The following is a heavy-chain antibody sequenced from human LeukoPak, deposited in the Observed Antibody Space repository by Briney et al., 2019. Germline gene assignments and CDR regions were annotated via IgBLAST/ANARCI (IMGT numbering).Heavy chain of an antibody. Sequence: SSETLPLTCTVSGGSISSYYWSWIRQPAGKGLEWIGRIYTSGSTNYNPSLKSRVTMSVDTSKNQFSLKLSSVTAADTAVYYCARGGATGTVDYWGQGTLVTVSS. D-gene: IGHD1-1*01. CDR1: GGSISSYY. J-gene: IGHJ4*02. CDR3: ARGGATGTVDY. CDR2: IYTSGST. V-gene: IGHV4-4*07.